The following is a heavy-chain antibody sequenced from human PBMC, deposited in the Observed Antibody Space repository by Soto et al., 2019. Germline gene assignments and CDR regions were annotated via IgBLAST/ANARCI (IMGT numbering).Heavy chain of an antibody. CDR2: ISSNSHI. D-gene: IGHD3-16*01. J-gene: IGHJ5*02. Sequence: PGGSLRLSCAASGFTFSAYTMNWVRQAPGKGLEWVSSISSNSHIYYADSVKGRFTISRDNANNSLDLQMNSLRAEDTAVYYCASHWGMFAPRGQGTLVTVSS. CDR3: ASHWGMFAP. CDR1: GFTFSAYT. V-gene: IGHV3-21*01.